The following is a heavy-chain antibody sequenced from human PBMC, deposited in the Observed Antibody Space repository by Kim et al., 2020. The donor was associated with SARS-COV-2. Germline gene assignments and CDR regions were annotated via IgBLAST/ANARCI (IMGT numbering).Heavy chain of an antibody. V-gene: IGHV3-23*01. CDR3: AKDKGSLGELSVPFDY. J-gene: IGHJ4*02. Sequence: SGKGRFTISRDNSKNTLYLQMNSLRAEDTAVYYCAKDKGSLGELSVPFDYWGQGTLVTVSS. D-gene: IGHD3-16*02.